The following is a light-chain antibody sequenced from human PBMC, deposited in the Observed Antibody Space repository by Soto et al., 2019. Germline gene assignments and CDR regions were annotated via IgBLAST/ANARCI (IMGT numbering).Light chain of an antibody. CDR2: AAS. CDR3: QQTYSTPFT. J-gene: IGKJ3*01. Sequence: DIPMTQSPSSLSASVGDRVTVTCRASQSISSYLNWYQQKPGKAPKLLIYAASSLQSGVPSRFNGSASGTDFTLTISSLQPEDFATYYCQQTYSTPFTFGPGTKVDIK. CDR1: QSISSY. V-gene: IGKV1-39*01.